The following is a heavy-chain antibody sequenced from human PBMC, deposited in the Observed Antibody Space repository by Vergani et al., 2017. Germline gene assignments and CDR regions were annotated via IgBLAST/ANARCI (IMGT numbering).Heavy chain of an antibody. V-gene: IGHV1-3*01. CDR1: GYTFTSYA. J-gene: IGHJ4*02. D-gene: IGHD1-26*01. CDR2: INAGNGNT. CDR3: ARALWAEWEPRPPDD. Sequence: QVQLVQSGAEVKKPGASVKVSCKASGYTFTSYAMHWVRQAPGQRLEWMGWINAGNGNTKYSQKFQGRVTITRDTSASTAYMELSSLRSEDTAVYYCARALWAEWEPRPPDDWGQGTLVTVSS.